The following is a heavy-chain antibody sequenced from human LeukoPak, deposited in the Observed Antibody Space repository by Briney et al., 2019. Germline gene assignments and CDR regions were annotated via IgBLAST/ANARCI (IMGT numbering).Heavy chain of an antibody. CDR3: ARRNYDVLTGYYNDYFDY. CDR2: IYPSDSDA. Sequence: GESLKISCKASGYRFTSYWIGWGRQMPGKGLEWVGIIYPSDSDARYSPSFEGQVTISADKSINTAYLQWSSLKASDTAMYYCARRNYDVLTGYYNDYFDYWGQGTLVTVSS. J-gene: IGHJ4*02. CDR1: GYRFTSYW. V-gene: IGHV5-51*01. D-gene: IGHD3-9*01.